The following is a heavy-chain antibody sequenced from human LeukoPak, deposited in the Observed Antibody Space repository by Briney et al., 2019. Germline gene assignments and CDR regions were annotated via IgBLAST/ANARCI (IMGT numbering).Heavy chain of an antibody. Sequence: GGSLRLSCAASGFTFSSYAMSWVRQAPGKGLKWVSTINDNGDGTYYADSVKGRFTISRDNSYNTVSLQMNSLRDEDTGVYYCAKDRGNNAPGVRFDPWGQGTLVTVSS. CDR2: INDNGDGT. CDR1: GFTFSSYA. J-gene: IGHJ5*02. CDR3: AKDRGNNAPGVRFDP. D-gene: IGHD1/OR15-1a*01. V-gene: IGHV3-23*01.